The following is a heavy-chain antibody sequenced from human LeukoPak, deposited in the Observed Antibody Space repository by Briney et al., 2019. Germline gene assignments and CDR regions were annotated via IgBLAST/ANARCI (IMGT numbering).Heavy chain of an antibody. CDR1: GFTFSSYW. D-gene: IGHD3-22*01. CDR2: IKEDGSDK. CDR3: ARDRDSSGYYGYCFDY. Sequence: GGSLRLSCVASGFTFSSYWMSWVRQAPGKGLEWVANIKEDGSDKYYVDSVKGRFTISRDNAKNSLYLQMNSLRAEDTAVYYCARDRDSSGYYGYCFDYLGQGTLVTVSS. V-gene: IGHV3-7*04. J-gene: IGHJ4*02.